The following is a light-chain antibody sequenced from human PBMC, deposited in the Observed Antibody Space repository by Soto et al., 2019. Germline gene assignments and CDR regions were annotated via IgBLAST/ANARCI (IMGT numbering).Light chain of an antibody. CDR2: ENN. CDR3: GTWDSSLNAVV. J-gene: IGLJ2*01. V-gene: IGLV1-51*02. Sequence: QSVLTQPPSVSAAPGQKVTISCSGSSSNIGNNYVSWYQQLPGTAPKLLIYENNKRPSGIPDRFSGSKSGTSATLGITGLQTGDEADYFCGTWDSSLNAVVFAGGTKVTVL. CDR1: SSNIGNNY.